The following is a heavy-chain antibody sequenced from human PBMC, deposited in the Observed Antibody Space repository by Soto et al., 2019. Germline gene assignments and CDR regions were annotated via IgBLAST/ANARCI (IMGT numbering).Heavy chain of an antibody. CDR1: GGTFSTHA. V-gene: IGHV1-69*01. CDR2: IIPTLGTP. D-gene: IGHD3-3*01. CDR3: ARAAFRSGYYGYYYGMDV. J-gene: IGHJ6*02. Sequence: QVQLVQSGAEVKKPGSSVKVSCKASGGTFSTHAISWVRQAPGQWLEWLGGIIPTLGTPNYAQKFQGRVTVTADEYTSTAYMELSRLTSEDTAVYYCARAAFRSGYYGYYYGMDVWGQGPAVNV.